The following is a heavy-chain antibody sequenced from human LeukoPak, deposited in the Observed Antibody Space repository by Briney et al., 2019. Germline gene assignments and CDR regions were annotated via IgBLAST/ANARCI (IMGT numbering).Heavy chain of an antibody. V-gene: IGHV3-33*01. CDR2: IGYDGSNE. J-gene: IGHJ4*02. CDR3: ARDLDY. Sequence: PGGSLRLSCAASGFTFSSYGMHWVRQAPGKGLEWVAVIGYDGSNEYYADSVRGRFTISRDNSKNTLYLQMNSLRAEDTAVYYCARDLDYWGQGTLVTVSS. CDR1: GFTFSSYG.